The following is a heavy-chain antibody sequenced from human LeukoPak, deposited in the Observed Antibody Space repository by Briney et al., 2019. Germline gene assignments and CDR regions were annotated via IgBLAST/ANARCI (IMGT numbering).Heavy chain of an antibody. CDR2: IYYSGST. CDR3: ARAQYYGGLYYFDY. D-gene: IGHD4-23*01. CDR1: GGSISSGDYY. J-gene: IGHJ4*02. V-gene: IGHV4-30-4*01. Sequence: SQTLSLTCTVSGGSISSGDYYWRWIRQPPGKGLEWIGYIYYSGSTYYNPSLKSRVTISVDTSKNQFSLKLSSVAAADTAVYYCARAQYYGGLYYFDYWGQGTLVTVAS.